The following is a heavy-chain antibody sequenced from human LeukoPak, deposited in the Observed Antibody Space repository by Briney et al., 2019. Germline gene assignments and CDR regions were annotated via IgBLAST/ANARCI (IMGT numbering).Heavy chain of an antibody. V-gene: IGHV4-39*01. CDR3: ARHRAPTVIGWFDP. CDR2: IYYSGST. D-gene: IGHD4-11*01. J-gene: IGHJ5*02. Sequence: SETLSLTCTVSGGSISSSSYYWGWIRQPPGKGLEWIGSIYYSGSTYYNPSLKSRVTISVDTSKNQFSLKLSSVTAADTAVYYCARHRAPTVIGWFDPWGQGTLVTVSS. CDR1: GGSISSSSYY.